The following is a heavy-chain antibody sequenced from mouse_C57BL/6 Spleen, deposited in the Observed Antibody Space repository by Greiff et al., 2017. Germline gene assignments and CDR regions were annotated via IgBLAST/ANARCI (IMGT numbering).Heavy chain of an antibody. Sequence: QVQLKESGAELVRPGASVTLSCKASGYTFTDYEMHWVKQTPVHGLEWIGAIDPDTGGTAYNQKFKGKAILTADKSSSTAYMELRSLTSGDSAVYYCTRGRLGYYGSSYLRPWYFDVWGTGTTVTVSS. CDR1: GYTFTDYE. CDR2: IDPDTGGT. J-gene: IGHJ1*03. V-gene: IGHV1-15*01. D-gene: IGHD1-1*01. CDR3: TRGRLGYYGSSYLRPWYFDV.